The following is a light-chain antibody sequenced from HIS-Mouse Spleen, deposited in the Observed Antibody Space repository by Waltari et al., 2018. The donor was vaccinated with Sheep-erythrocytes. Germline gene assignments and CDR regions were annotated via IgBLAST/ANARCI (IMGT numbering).Light chain of an antibody. Sequence: DIVMTQSPLSLPVTPVKPASISCRSSQSLLHSNGYNYLDWYLQKPGQSPQLLIYLGSNRASGVPDRFSGSGSGTDFTLKISRVEAEDVGVYYCMQALQTPIFTFGPGTKVDIK. CDR2: LGS. J-gene: IGKJ3*01. CDR1: QSLLHSNGYNY. V-gene: IGKV2-28*01. CDR3: MQALQTPIFT.